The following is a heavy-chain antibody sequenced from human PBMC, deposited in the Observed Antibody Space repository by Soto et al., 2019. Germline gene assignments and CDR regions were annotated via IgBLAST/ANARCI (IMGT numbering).Heavy chain of an antibody. D-gene: IGHD3-3*01. CDR1: GYTFTSYD. CDR3: ARADHYDFWSGYDDAESIPHDAFDI. CDR2: MNPNSGNT. V-gene: IGHV1-8*01. Sequence: ASVKVSCKASGYTFTSYDINWVRQATGQGLEWMGWMNPNSGNTGYAQKFQGRVTMTRNTSISTAYMELSSLRSEDTAVYYCARADHYDFWSGYDDAESIPHDAFDIWGQGTMVTVSS. J-gene: IGHJ3*02.